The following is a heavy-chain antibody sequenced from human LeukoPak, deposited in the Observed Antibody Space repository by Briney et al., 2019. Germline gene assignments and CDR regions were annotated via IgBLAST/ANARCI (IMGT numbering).Heavy chain of an antibody. V-gene: IGHV3-21*01. CDR1: GFTFSYYS. CDR3: ARDVAYYYESSGYYSLGFDI. Sequence: GGSLRLSCAASGFTFSYYSLNWVRQAPGKGLEWVSSISSAGTDIFYADSLKGRFTISRDNAENSLHLQMNSLRAEDTAVYYCARDVAYYYESSGYYSLGFDIWGQGTMVTVSS. D-gene: IGHD3-22*01. CDR2: ISSAGTDI. J-gene: IGHJ3*02.